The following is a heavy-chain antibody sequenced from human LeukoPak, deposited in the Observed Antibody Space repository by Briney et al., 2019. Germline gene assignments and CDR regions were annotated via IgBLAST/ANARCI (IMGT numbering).Heavy chain of an antibody. CDR3: ARDEGCTNGVCPYYYYYYYMDV. CDR2: IYTSGST. D-gene: IGHD2-8*01. Sequence: PSQTLSLTCTVSGGSISSGSYYWSWIRQPAGKGLEWIGRIYTSGSTNYNPSLKSRVTMSVDTSKNQFSLKLSSVTAADTAVYYCARDEGCTNGVCPYYYYYYYMDVWGKGTTVTVSS. V-gene: IGHV4-61*02. J-gene: IGHJ6*03. CDR1: GGSISSGSYY.